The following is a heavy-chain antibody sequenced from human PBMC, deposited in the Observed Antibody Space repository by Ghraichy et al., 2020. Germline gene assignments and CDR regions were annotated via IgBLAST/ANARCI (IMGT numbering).Heavy chain of an antibody. V-gene: IGHV3-30*04. J-gene: IGHJ4*02. CDR3: VRDDIVMVIAAIYFDY. Sequence: GGSLRLSCAASGFTFSNYALHWVRQAPGMGLEWVAVISNDGTNKNYADSVKGRFTISRDNSKNTLYLQMNSLRVEDTAVYYCVRDDIVMVIAAIYFDYWGQGTLVTVSS. CDR2: ISNDGTNK. D-gene: IGHD2-15*01. CDR1: GFTFSNYA.